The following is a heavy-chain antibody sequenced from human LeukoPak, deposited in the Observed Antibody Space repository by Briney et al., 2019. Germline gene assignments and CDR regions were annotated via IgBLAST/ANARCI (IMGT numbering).Heavy chain of an antibody. Sequence: GASVKVSCKASGYTFTGYYMHWVRQAPGQGLEWMGWINPNSGGTNYAQKFQGRVTMTRDTSISKAYMELSRLRSDDTAVYYCATLAGSSWYFDYWGQGTLVTVSS. D-gene: IGHD6-13*01. CDR3: ATLAGSSWYFDY. J-gene: IGHJ4*02. V-gene: IGHV1-2*02. CDR1: GYTFTGYY. CDR2: INPNSGGT.